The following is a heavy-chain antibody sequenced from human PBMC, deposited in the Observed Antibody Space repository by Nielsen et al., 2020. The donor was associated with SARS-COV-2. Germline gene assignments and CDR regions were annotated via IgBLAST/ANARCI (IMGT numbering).Heavy chain of an antibody. D-gene: IGHD6-19*01. CDR1: GYTFTSYG. CDR2: ISAYNGNT. V-gene: IGHV1-18*04. CDR3: ARDQEWGQWLVRRRSYMDV. Sequence: ASVKVSCKASGYTFTSYGISWVRQAPGQGLEWMGWISAYNGNTNYAQKLQGRVTMTTDTSTSTAYMELRSLRSDDTAVYYCARDQEWGQWLVRRRSYMDVWGKGTTVTVSS. J-gene: IGHJ6*03.